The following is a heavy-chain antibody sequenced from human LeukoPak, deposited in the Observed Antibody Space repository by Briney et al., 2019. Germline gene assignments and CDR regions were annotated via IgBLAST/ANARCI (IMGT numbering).Heavy chain of an antibody. V-gene: IGHV4-59*12. Sequence: SETLSLTCTVSGGSISSYYWSWIRQPPGKGLEWIGYIYYSGSTNYNPSLKSRVTMSVDTSKNQFSLKLSSVTAADTAVYYCARVLAAAGTLWFDPWGQGTLVTVSS. CDR2: IYYSGST. CDR1: GGSISSYY. CDR3: ARVLAAAGTLWFDP. J-gene: IGHJ5*02. D-gene: IGHD6-13*01.